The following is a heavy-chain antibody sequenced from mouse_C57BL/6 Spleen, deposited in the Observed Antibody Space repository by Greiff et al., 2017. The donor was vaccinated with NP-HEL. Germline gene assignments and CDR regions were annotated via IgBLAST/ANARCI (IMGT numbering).Heavy chain of an antibody. D-gene: IGHD1-1*02. V-gene: IGHV1-64*01. CDR3: AGYWYRAMDY. Sequence: QVQLKQPGAELVKPGASVKLSCKASGYTFTSYWMHWVKQRPGQGLEWIGMIHPNSGSTNYNEKFKSKATLTVDKSSSTAYMQLSSLTSEDSAVYYCAGYWYRAMDYWGQGTSVTVSS. J-gene: IGHJ4*01. CDR1: GYTFTSYW. CDR2: IHPNSGST.